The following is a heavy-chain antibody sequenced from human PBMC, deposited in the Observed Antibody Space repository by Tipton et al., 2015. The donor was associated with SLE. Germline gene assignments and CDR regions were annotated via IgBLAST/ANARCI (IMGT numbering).Heavy chain of an antibody. CDR1: GFTFSRYG. CDR2: IWYDGGNT. J-gene: IGHJ2*01. CDR3: ARGLGHLVDGYFDL. V-gene: IGHV3-33*01. Sequence: QVQLAQSGGGVVQPGTSLRLSCAAPGFTFSRYGMHWVRQTPGKGLEWVAGIWYDGGNTHYADSVKGRFTISRDNSKNTLYVHMNSRRVEDTAVYYCARGLGHLVDGYFDLWGRDTLVTVSS. D-gene: IGHD6-6*01.